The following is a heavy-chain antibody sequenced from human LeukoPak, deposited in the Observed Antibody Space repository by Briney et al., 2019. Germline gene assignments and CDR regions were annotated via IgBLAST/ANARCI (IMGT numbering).Heavy chain of an antibody. CDR1: GFTFSSYA. Sequence: GGSLRLSCAASGFTFSSYAMSWVRQAPGKGLEWVSAISGSGGRIYYGASVKGRFTISRDNSKNTLYLQMNSLRAEDTAVYYCAKGGYSSSWYDGSGYFDYWGQGTLVTVSS. CDR2: ISGSGGRI. D-gene: IGHD6-13*01. J-gene: IGHJ4*02. V-gene: IGHV3-23*01. CDR3: AKGGYSSSWYDGSGYFDY.